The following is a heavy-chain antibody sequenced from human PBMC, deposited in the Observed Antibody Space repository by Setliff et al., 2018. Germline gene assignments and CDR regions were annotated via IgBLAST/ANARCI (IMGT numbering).Heavy chain of an antibody. CDR3: ARGPPDFVVVPAAAKFDF. D-gene: IGHD2-2*01. CDR2: NSA. Sequence: ASVKVSCKTSGYTFTNFGINWVRQAPGQGLEWMGWNSAYAQKFQGRVTMTTDTPTSTAYMELRSLRSDDTAVYYCARGPPDFVVVPAAAKFDFWGQGTLVTVS. V-gene: IGHV1-18*01. CDR1: GYTFTNFG. J-gene: IGHJ4*02.